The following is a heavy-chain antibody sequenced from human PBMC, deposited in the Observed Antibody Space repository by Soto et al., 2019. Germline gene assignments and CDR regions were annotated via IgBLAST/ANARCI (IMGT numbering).Heavy chain of an antibody. J-gene: IGHJ6*02. CDR3: VGGEDGDGGFGSLVV. D-gene: IGHD3-10*01. CDR2: IIPFLSAT. CDR1: GGHFDRFA. V-gene: IGHV1-69*01. Sequence: QVQLVQSGAEVKKPGSSVKVSCRASGGHFDRFALSWLRQAHGQGLEWMGGIIPFLSATTYAHKFQGRVTITADEPANPLSWEVRRLTSGGKAGYYSVGGEDGDGGFGSLVVWGQGTSVTFS.